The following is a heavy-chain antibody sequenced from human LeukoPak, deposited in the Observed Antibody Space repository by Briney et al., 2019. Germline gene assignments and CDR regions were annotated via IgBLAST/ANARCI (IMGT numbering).Heavy chain of an antibody. J-gene: IGHJ3*02. V-gene: IGHV3-23*01. CDR3: AKDLDIVDAFDI. CDR1: GFTFSSYA. CDR2: ISDTSRT. D-gene: IGHD5-12*01. Sequence: GGSLRLSCAASGFTFSSYAMSWVRQAPGKGLEWVSTISDTSRTYYADSVKGRFTISRDNSRNTLYLQMNSLRAEDTAVYYCAKDLDIVDAFDIWGQGTMVTVSS.